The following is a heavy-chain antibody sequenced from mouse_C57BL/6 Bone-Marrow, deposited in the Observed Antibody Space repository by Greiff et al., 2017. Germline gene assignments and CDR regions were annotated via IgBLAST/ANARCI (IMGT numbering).Heavy chain of an antibody. CDR3: ARHYYDYDEGFAY. CDR1: GFTFSDYG. Sequence: EVHLVESGGGLVKPGGSLKLSCAASGFTFSDYGMHWVRQAPEKGLEWVAYISSGSSTIYYADTVKGRFTISRDNAKNTLFLQMTSLRSEDTAMYYCARHYYDYDEGFAYWGQGTLVTVSA. CDR2: ISSGSSTI. D-gene: IGHD2-4*01. V-gene: IGHV5-17*01. J-gene: IGHJ3*01.